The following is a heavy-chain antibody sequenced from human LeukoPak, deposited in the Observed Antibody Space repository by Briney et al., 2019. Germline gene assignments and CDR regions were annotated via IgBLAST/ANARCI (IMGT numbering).Heavy chain of an antibody. D-gene: IGHD5-24*01. CDR2: ISYSGST. CDR3: ARDSGHEAQRWIQFDS. Sequence: SETLSLTCTVSGDSISSYHWSWVRQPPGEGLEWIGFISYSGSTNYNPSLKSRVTISVDTSKNQFSLKLSSVTPADTAVYYCARDSGHEAQRWIQFDSWGQGTLVIVSS. V-gene: IGHV4-59*01. CDR1: GDSISSYH. J-gene: IGHJ5*01.